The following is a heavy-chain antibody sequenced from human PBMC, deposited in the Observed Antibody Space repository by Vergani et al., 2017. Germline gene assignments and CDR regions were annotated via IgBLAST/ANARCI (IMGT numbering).Heavy chain of an antibody. CDR2: IFPSGNS. V-gene: IGHV4-34*12. CDR1: GGSFSGYY. Sequence: QVQLQQWGAGLLKPSETLSLTCAVYGGSFSGYYWSWIRQPPGKGPEWIGYIFPSGNSDYNPSLKNRVSISLDKSKNQFSLWVNSVTAADTAVYFCARASXRALVGYYYYMDVWGKGKTVVVSS. D-gene: IGHD3-16*02. CDR3: ARASXRALVGYYYYMDV. J-gene: IGHJ6*03.